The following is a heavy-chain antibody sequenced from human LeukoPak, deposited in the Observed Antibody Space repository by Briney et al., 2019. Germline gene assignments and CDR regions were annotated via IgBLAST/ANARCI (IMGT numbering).Heavy chain of an antibody. CDR2: ISWNSGSI. V-gene: IGHV3-9*01. CDR3: AKGGFGELLISSGFDY. CDR1: GFTFDDYA. J-gene: IGHJ4*02. D-gene: IGHD3-10*01. Sequence: QTGGSLRLSCAASGFTFDDYAMHWVRQAPGKGLEWVSGISWNSGSIGYADSVKGRFTISRDNAKNSLYLQMNSLRAEDTALYYCAKGGFGELLISSGFDYWGQGTLVTVSS.